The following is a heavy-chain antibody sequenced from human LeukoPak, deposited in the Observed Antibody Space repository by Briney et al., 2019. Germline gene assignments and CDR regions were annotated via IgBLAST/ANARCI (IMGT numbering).Heavy chain of an antibody. Sequence: KPSGTLSLTRAVYGGSFRGYYWGWIRQPPGKGLEWIGEINHSGSTNYNPSPKSRVTISVDTSKNQFSLKLSSVTAADTAVYFCARKGTVSGLDYWGQGTLVTVSS. CDR3: ARKGTVSGLDY. V-gene: IGHV4-34*01. CDR1: GGSFRGYY. J-gene: IGHJ4*02. D-gene: IGHD6-19*01. CDR2: INHSGST.